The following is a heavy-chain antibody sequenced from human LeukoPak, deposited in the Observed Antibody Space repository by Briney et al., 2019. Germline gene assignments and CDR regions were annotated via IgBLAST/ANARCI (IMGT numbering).Heavy chain of an antibody. D-gene: IGHD1-1*01. CDR1: GFTFSSYG. CDR3: VKRWTGTTIGQQDY. V-gene: IGHV3-30*18. Sequence: PGGSLRLSCAASGFTFSSYGMHWVRQAPGKGLEWVAVTSYDGSNKYYADSVKGRFTISRDNSKNALYLQTNSLRGEDMAVYYCVKRWTGTTIGQQDYWGQGTLVTVSS. J-gene: IGHJ4*02. CDR2: TSYDGSNK.